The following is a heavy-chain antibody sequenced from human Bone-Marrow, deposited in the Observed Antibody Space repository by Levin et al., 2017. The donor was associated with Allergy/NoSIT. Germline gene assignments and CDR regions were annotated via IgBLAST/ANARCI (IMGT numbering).Heavy chain of an antibody. J-gene: IGHJ5*02. CDR3: ARGPRVGNARGWFDP. V-gene: IGHV3-66*01. Sequence: GGSLRLSCAASGFIVNDHYMTWVRQAPGKGLECVSVIYSGERTFYSDSVKGRFTISRDNSNNTLYLQMNSLRVEDTAIYYCARGPRVGNARGWFDPWGQGILVTVSS. CDR2: IYSGERT. D-gene: IGHD3-10*01. CDR1: GFIVNDHY.